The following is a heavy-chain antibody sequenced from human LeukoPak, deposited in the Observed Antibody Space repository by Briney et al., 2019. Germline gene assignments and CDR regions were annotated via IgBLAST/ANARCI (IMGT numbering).Heavy chain of an antibody. CDR2: IFYSGST. V-gene: IGHV4-39*07. Sequence: SETLSLTCTVSGGSISSSTYYWAWIRQPPGKGLEWVGNIFYSGSTYYNPSLKSRVTISVDTSKNQFSLKLTSVTAADTAVYYCASSLAAAAPFDYWGQGTLVTVSS. J-gene: IGHJ4*02. D-gene: IGHD6-13*01. CDR1: GGSISSSTYY. CDR3: ASSLAAAAPFDY.